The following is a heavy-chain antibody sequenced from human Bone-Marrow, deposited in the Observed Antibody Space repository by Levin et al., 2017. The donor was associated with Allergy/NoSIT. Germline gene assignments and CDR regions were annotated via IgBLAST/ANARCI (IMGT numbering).Heavy chain of an antibody. Sequence: GGSLRLSCAASGFSFEDFAMHWVRQSPGKGLEWVAGINWNSGDIGYADPVKGRFIISRDNAKNLLFLQMNSLRPEDTALYFCTKEAVLGYYYYNGLDVWGQGTTVIVSS. CDR1: GFSFEDFA. CDR2: INWNSGDI. J-gene: IGHJ6*02. D-gene: IGHD6-19*01. V-gene: IGHV3-9*01. CDR3: TKEAVLGYYYYNGLDV.